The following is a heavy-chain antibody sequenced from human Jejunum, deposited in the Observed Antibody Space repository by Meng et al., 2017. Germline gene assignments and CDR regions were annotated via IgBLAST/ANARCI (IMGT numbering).Heavy chain of an antibody. CDR2: MHHSGRT. J-gene: IGHJ6*02. CDR3: ASSAMDV. D-gene: IGHD6-25*01. V-gene: IGHV4-4*02. Sequence: SETLSLTCAVSGASISGSDWWRWVRQSPGKVLEWIGEMHHSGRTNYNPSLKSRVTTSVDKSKNHFSLTLRSVTAADTAVYYCASSAMDVWGQGTTVTVSS. CDR1: GASISGSDW.